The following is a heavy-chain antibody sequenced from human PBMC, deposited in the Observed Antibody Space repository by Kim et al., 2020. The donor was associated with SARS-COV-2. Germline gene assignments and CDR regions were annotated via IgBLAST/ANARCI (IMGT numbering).Heavy chain of an antibody. D-gene: IGHD2-2*01. Sequence: ASVKVSCKASGYTFTSYDINWVRQATGQGLEWMGWMNPNSGNTGYAQKFQGRVTMTRNTSISTAYMELSSLRSEDTAVYYCARGVKVPAAIWISYYYYYMDVWGKGTTFTVSS. J-gene: IGHJ6*03. CDR2: MNPNSGNT. CDR3: ARGVKVPAAIWISYYYYYMDV. CDR1: GYTFTSYD. V-gene: IGHV1-8*01.